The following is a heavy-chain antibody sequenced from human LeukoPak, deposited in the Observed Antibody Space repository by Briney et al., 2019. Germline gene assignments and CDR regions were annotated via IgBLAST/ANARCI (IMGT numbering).Heavy chain of an antibody. CDR2: ISGSGGST. J-gene: IGHJ6*02. D-gene: IGHD4-17*01. CDR1: GFTFSSYA. Sequence: GGSLRLSCAASGFTFSSYAMSWVRQAPGKGLEWVSAISGSGGSTYYADSVKGRFTISRDNSKNTLYLQMNSLRAEDTAVYYCASPIGGDYNYYYGMDVWGQGTTVTVSS. CDR3: ASPIGGDYNYYYGMDV. V-gene: IGHV3-23*01.